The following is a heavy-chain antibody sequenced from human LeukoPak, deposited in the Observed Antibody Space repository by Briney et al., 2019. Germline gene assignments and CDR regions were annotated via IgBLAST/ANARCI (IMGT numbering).Heavy chain of an antibody. CDR1: GGSINSCDYN. V-gene: IGHV4-30-4*08. J-gene: IGHJ4*02. D-gene: IGHD4-17*01. CDR3: AREKNYGDYGTY. CDR2: IYCTGTT. Sequence: SETLSLTCSVSGGSINSCDYNWSWIRQPPGKGLEWIGFIYCTGTTYHNPSLKRQVTISVDTSKNQFSLNLSPVTVADTAVYYCAREKNYGDYGTYWGQGTLVTVSS.